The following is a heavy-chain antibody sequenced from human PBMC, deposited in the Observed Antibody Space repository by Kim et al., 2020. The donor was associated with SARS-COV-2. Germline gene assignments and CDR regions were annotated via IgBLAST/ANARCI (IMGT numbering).Heavy chain of an antibody. V-gene: IGHV3-33*05. D-gene: IGHD6-13*01. Sequence: GGSLRLSCAASGFTFSSYGMHWVRQAPGKGLEWVAVISYDGSNKYYADSVKGRFTISRDNSKNTLYLQMNSLRAEDTAVYYCASYLGAAAGRGNYYYGM. CDR3: ASYLGAAAGRGNYYYGM. J-gene: IGHJ6*01. CDR1: GFTFSSYG. CDR2: ISYDGSNK.